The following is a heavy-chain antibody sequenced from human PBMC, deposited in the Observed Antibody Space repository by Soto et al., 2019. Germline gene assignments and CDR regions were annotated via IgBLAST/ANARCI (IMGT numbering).Heavy chain of an antibody. CDR1: GGSISSGDYY. CDR3: ARAAGYDFWSGYYGPHWFDP. Sequence: QVQLQESGPGLVKPSQTLSLTCTVSGGSISSGDYYWSWIRQPPGKGLEWIGYIYYSGSTYYNPSLKSRVTISVDTSKNQFSLKLSSVTAADTAVYCCARAAGYDFWSGYYGPHWFDPWGQGTLVTVSS. J-gene: IGHJ5*02. CDR2: IYYSGST. D-gene: IGHD3-3*01. V-gene: IGHV4-30-4*01.